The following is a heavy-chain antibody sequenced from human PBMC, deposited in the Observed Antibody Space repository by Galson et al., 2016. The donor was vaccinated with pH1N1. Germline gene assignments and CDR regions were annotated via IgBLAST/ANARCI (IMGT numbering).Heavy chain of an antibody. V-gene: IGHV3-7*01. CDR2: IKLDGTKK. CDR1: KFTFSQYW. J-gene: IGHJ4*02. D-gene: IGHD3-22*01. Sequence: LRLSCAASKFTFSQYWMSWVRQAPGKGLEWVANIKLDGTKKYYVDSVRGRFTISRGSAKNSLFLQMDSLRAEDTAVYYCARSLQYYDPYYLDYWGQGTLVSVSS. CDR3: ARSLQYYDPYYLDY.